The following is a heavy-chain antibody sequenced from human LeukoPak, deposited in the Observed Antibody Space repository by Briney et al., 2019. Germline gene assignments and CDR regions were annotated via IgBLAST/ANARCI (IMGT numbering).Heavy chain of an antibody. Sequence: KPGGSLRLSCAASGFTFSDYYMSWIRQAPGKGLEWVSYISSSSSYTNYADSVKGRFTISRDNAKNSLYLQMNSLRAEDTAVYFCARDPPSISDGYYSFDYWGQGTLVTVSS. D-gene: IGHD3-3*01. V-gene: IGHV3-11*06. J-gene: IGHJ4*02. CDR1: GFTFSDYY. CDR2: ISSSSSYT. CDR3: ARDPPSISDGYYSFDY.